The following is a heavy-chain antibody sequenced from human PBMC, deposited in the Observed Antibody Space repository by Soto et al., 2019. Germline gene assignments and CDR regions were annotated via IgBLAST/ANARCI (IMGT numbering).Heavy chain of an antibody. D-gene: IGHD6-13*01. Sequence: SVKVSCKASGGTFSSYAISWVRQAPGQGLEWMGGIIPIFGTANYAQKFQGRVTITADESTSTAYMELSSLRSEDTAVYYCASSAAAGISYFDYWGQGTLVTVSS. CDR3: ASSAAAGISYFDY. J-gene: IGHJ4*02. CDR2: IIPIFGTA. CDR1: GGTFSSYA. V-gene: IGHV1-69*13.